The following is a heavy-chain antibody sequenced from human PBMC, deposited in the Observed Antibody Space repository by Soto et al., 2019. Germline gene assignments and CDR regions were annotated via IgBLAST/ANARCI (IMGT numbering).Heavy chain of an antibody. CDR3: ARENLLTGYYPYYYGMDV. D-gene: IGHD3-9*01. CDR2: INPNSGGT. J-gene: IGHJ6*02. CDR1: GYTFTCYY. Sequence: ASVKVSCKASGYTFTCYYMHWVRQAPGQGLEWMGWINPNSGGTNYAQKFQGWVTMTRDTSISTAYMELSRLRSDDTAVYYCARENLLTGYYPYYYGMDVWGQGTTVTVSS. V-gene: IGHV1-2*04.